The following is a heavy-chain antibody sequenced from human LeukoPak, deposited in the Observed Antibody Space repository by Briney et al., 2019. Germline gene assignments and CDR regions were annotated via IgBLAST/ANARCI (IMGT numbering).Heavy chain of an antibody. Sequence: PSENLSLTCTVSGGSISSVDYYWSWIRQPPGKALEWIGYIYYSGSTYYNPSLKTRVTISPDTSKSQFSLRLSSVTAADTAVYFCARTIAVAGTISMDVWGQGTTVTVSS. D-gene: IGHD6-13*01. V-gene: IGHV4-30-4*01. CDR3: ARTIAVAGTISMDV. J-gene: IGHJ6*02. CDR2: IYYSGST. CDR1: GGSISSVDYY.